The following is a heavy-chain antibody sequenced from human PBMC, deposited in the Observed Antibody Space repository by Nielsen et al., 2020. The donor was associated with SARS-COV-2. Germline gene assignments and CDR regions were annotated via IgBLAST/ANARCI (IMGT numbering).Heavy chain of an antibody. D-gene: IGHD4-11*01. Sequence: GESLKISCKGSGYSFTSYWIIWVRQMPGKGLEWMGRIDPSDSHTNYRPSLQGHVTMSVDQSINTAYLQWSSLKASDTAMYYCARHSSLQYWFDPWGQGTLVTVSS. V-gene: IGHV5-10-1*01. CDR3: ARHSSLQYWFDP. CDR2: IDPSDSHT. J-gene: IGHJ5*02. CDR1: GYSFTSYW.